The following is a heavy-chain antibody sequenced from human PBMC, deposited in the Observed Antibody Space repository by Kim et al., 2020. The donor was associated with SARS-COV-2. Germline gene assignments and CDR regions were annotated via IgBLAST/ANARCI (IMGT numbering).Heavy chain of an antibody. V-gene: IGHV1-69*06. Sequence: SVKVSCKASGGTFSSYAISWVRQAPGQGLEWMGGIIPIFGTANYAQKFQGRVTITADKSTSTAYMELSSLRSEDTAVYYCARRRNGGDSSGDVVWFDPWGQGTLVTVSS. D-gene: IGHD3-22*01. J-gene: IGHJ5*02. CDR2: IIPIFGTA. CDR3: ARRRNGGDSSGDVVWFDP. CDR1: GGTFSSYA.